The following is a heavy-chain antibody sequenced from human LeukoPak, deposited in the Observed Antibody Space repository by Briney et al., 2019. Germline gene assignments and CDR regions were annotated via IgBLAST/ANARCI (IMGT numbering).Heavy chain of an antibody. J-gene: IGHJ3*02. V-gene: IGHV1-2*04. CDR3: ARLSPGRIAVAGTGAFDI. Sequence: ASVKVSCKASGYTFTGYYMHWVRQAPGQGLEWMGWINPNSGGTNYAQKFQGWVTMTRDTSISTAYTELSRLRSDDTAVYYCARLSPGRIAVAGTGAFDIWGQGTMVTVSS. CDR2: INPNSGGT. CDR1: GYTFTGYY. D-gene: IGHD6-19*01.